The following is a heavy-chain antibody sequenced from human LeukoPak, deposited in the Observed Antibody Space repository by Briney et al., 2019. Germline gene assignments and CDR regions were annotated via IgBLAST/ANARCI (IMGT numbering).Heavy chain of an antibody. D-gene: IGHD3-3*01. CDR3: AKDLTRSPDYYFDY. V-gene: IGHV3-30*02. J-gene: IGHJ4*02. Sequence: PGGSLRLSCATSGFTFSSYGMHWVRQAPGKGLEWVTFIRYDGSNKYYADSVKGRFTISRDNAKNSLYMQMNSLRAEDTAVYYCAKDLTRSPDYYFDYWGQGTLVTVSS. CDR1: GFTFSSYG. CDR2: IRYDGSNK.